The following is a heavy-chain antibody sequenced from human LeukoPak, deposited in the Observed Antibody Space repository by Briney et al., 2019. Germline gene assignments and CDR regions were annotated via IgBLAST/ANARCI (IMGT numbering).Heavy chain of an antibody. CDR2: INSNTGGT. Sequence: ASVKVSCKASGYPFTGSYMHWVRRAPGQGLEWMGWINSNTGGTSYAQNFQGRVTMTRDTSISTAYMELTRLTSDDTAIYYCATLGLRNREFDYWGQGTLVTVSS. D-gene: IGHD1-14*01. CDR1: GYPFTGSY. V-gene: IGHV1-2*02. CDR3: ATLGLRNREFDY. J-gene: IGHJ4*02.